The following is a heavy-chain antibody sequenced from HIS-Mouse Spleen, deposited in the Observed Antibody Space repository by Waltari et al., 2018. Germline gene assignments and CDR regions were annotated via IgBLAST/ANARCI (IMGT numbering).Heavy chain of an antibody. CDR3: SPAIPYSSIFSSSYFDL. Sequence: QLQLQESGPGLVKPSETLSLTCTVSGGSISSSSYYWGWIRQPPGKGLEWIGSIYYSGSTYYNPSLKSRVTISVATSKNQFSLKLSSVTAADTAVYYSSPAIPYSSIFSSSYFDLWGRGTLVTVSS. V-gene: IGHV4-39*07. J-gene: IGHJ2*01. CDR2: IYYSGST. D-gene: IGHD6-13*01. CDR1: GGSISSSSYY.